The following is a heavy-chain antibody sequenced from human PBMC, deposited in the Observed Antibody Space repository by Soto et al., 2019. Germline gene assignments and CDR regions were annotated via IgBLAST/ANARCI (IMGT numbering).Heavy chain of an antibody. J-gene: IGHJ4*02. V-gene: IGHV4-61*01. CDR2: IYYSGST. CDR1: GGSVRSGSYY. D-gene: IGHD4-17*01. Sequence: SETLSLTCTVSGGSVRSGSYYWSWIRQPPGKGLEWIGYIYYSGSTNYNPSLKSRVTISVDTSKNQFSLKLSSVTAADTAVYYCARDYGDFPYYFDYWGQGTLVTVS. CDR3: ARDYGDFPYYFDY.